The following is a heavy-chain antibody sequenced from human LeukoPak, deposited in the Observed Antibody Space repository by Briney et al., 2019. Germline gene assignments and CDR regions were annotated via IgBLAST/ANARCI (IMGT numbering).Heavy chain of an antibody. CDR2: ISGSAT. D-gene: IGHD3-9*01. J-gene: IGHJ4*02. CDR1: GFTFSSYA. V-gene: IGHV3-23*01. Sequence: GGSLRLSCAASGFTFSSYAMSWVRRAPGKGLEWVSAISGSATFYADAVKGRFTISRDNSQNTLYLQMNSLRAEDTAVYYCARREILTGDYKFFDYWGQGTLVTVSS. CDR3: ARREILTGDYKFFDY.